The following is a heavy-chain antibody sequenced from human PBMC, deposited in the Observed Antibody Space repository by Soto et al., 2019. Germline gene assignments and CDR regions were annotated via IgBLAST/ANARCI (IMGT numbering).Heavy chain of an antibody. CDR2: INHSGST. CDR1: GGSLSGYY. CDR3: ARDKVYDFWSGKTGYGMDV. V-gene: IGHV4-34*01. D-gene: IGHD3-3*01. Sequence: SETLSLTCAVYGGSLSGYYWSWIRQPPGKGLEWIGEINHSGSTNYNPSLKSRVTISVDTSKNQFSLKLSSVTAADTAVYYCARDKVYDFWSGKTGYGMDVWGQGTTVTVS. J-gene: IGHJ6*02.